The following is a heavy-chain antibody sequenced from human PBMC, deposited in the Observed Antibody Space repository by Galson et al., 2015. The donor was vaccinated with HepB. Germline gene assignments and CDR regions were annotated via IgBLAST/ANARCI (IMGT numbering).Heavy chain of an antibody. CDR1: GYTFMQYG. CDR2: ISGYNSET. D-gene: IGHD5-12*01. CDR3: GRARYSASPPDH. Sequence: SVKVSCKASGYTFMQYGVSWVRQAPGHGLEWMGWISGYNSETIYAQNFQGRVTMTTDTSTTTFYMELRSLRSDDTAMYYCGRARYSASPPDHWGQGTLVTVSS. J-gene: IGHJ5*02. V-gene: IGHV1-18*01.